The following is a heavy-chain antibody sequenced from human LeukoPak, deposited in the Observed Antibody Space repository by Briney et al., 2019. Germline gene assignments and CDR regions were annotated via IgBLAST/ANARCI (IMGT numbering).Heavy chain of an antibody. J-gene: IGHJ4*02. CDR1: GFTFSSYS. CDR2: ISSSSSYI. D-gene: IGHD2-2*01. Sequence: GGSLRLSCAASGFTFSSYSMNWVRQAPGMGLEWVSSISSSSSYIYYADSVKGRFTISRDNAKNSLYLQMNSLRAEDTAVYYCARIGGYCSSTSCYAEYYFDYWGQGTLVTVSS. CDR3: ARIGGYCSSTSCYAEYYFDY. V-gene: IGHV3-21*01.